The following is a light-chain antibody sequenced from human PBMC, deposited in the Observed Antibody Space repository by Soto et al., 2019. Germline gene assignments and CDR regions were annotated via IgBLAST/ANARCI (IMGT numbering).Light chain of an antibody. V-gene: IGKV1-6*01. Sequence: IQMTQSPSSLSASVGDRVTITCRASQGIRSDLAWYQQKPGKVPKLLIYGSSKFEVGVPSRFSGSRFGTDFTLTNSSLQPEDFAPYYCLQDYNFPWAFGHGTKVEIK. J-gene: IGKJ1*01. CDR3: LQDYNFPWA. CDR1: QGIRSD. CDR2: GSS.